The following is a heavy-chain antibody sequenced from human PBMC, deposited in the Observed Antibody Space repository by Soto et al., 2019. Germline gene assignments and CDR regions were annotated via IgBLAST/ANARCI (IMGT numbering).Heavy chain of an antibody. CDR3: ARLGAYYKSLDP. J-gene: IGHJ5*02. CDR1: GGSISSGGYS. CDR2: IYFGGTT. D-gene: IGHD2-21*01. V-gene: IGHV4-61*05. Sequence: SETLSLTCAVSGGSISSGGYSWAWIRQPPGKGLEWVGYIYFGGTTSYNPSLKSRVTISLETSNSQFSLRLTSVTAADTAVYYCARLGAYYKSLDPWRPGTLVTVSS.